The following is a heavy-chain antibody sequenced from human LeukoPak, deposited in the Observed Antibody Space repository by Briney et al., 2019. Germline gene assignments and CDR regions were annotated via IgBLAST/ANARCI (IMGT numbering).Heavy chain of an antibody. CDR2: ITTSDGNT. V-gene: IGHV3-23*01. CDR1: GFTFSSYT. CDR3: AKDGGLWVSAHWGDS. Sequence: GGSLRLSCAASGFTFSSYTMSWVRQAPGKGLEWVSTITTSDGNTYYADSAKGRFTVSRDNSKNTLFLQMNSLRAEDTAVYYCAKDGGLWVSAHWGDSWGRGTLVTVSS. D-gene: IGHD7-27*01. J-gene: IGHJ4*02.